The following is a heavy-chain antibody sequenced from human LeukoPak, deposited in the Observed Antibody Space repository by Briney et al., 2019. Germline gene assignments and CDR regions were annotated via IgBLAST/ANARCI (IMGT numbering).Heavy chain of an antibody. J-gene: IGHJ5*02. CDR3: ARDRRYCSGGSCQNWFDP. Sequence: SVKVSCKASGGTFSSYAISWVRQAPGQGLEWMGGIIPIFGTANYAQKFQGRVTITADKSTSTAYMELRSLRSDDTAVYYCARDRRYCSGGSCQNWFDPWGQGTLVTVSS. V-gene: IGHV1-69*06. CDR2: IIPIFGTA. CDR1: GGTFSSYA. D-gene: IGHD2-15*01.